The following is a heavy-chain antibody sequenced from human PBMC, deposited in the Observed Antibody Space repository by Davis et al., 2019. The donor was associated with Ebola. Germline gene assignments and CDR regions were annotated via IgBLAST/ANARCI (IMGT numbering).Heavy chain of an antibody. Sequence: PGGSLRLSCAASGFTFSSDSMNWVRQAPGKGLEWVSYISSSSSTIYYADSVKGRFTISRDNAKNSLYLQMNSLRDEDTAVYYCARELYSSGWYYFDYWGQGTLVTVSS. V-gene: IGHV3-48*02. J-gene: IGHJ4*02. CDR2: ISSSSSTI. CDR1: GFTFSSDS. CDR3: ARELYSSGWYYFDY. D-gene: IGHD6-19*01.